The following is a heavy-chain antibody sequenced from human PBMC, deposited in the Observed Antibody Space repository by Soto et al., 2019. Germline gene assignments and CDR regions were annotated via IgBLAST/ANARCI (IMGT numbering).Heavy chain of an antibody. CDR2: IYYSGST. J-gene: IGHJ4*02. CDR1: GGSISSYY. Sequence: SETLSLTCTVSGGSISSYYWSWIRQPPGKGLEWIGYIYYSGSTNYNPSLKSRVTISVDTSKNQFSLKLSSVTAADTAVYYCARVNNDDILTGYFRFGSHYFDYWGQGTLVTVSS. CDR3: ARVNNDDILTGYFRFGSHYFDY. D-gene: IGHD3-9*01. V-gene: IGHV4-59*01.